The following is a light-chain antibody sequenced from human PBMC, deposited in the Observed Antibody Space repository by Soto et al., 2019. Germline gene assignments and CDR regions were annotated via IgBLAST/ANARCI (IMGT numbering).Light chain of an antibody. CDR3: QQYNNWPPIT. J-gene: IGKJ5*01. Sequence: IVLTQSPGTLSLSPGERATLSCRASQSVSSNLAWYQQKPGQAPRLLIYGASTRATGISARFSGSGSGTEFTLTISSLQSEDFAVYYCQQYNNWPPITFGQGTRLEIK. V-gene: IGKV3-15*01. CDR1: QSVSSN. CDR2: GAS.